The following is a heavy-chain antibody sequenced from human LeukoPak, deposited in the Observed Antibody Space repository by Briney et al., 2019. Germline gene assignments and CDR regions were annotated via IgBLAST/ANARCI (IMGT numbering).Heavy chain of an antibody. CDR3: ARDKLWFGELKGFDP. CDR2: IYYSGST. D-gene: IGHD3-10*01. CDR1: GGSISSGAYY. J-gene: IGHJ5*02. V-gene: IGHV4-30-4*08. Sequence: SETLSLTCTVSGGSISSGAYYWSWIRQPPGKGLEWIGYIYYSGSTYYNPSLKSRVNISVDTSKNQFSLKLSSVTAADTAVYYCARDKLWFGELKGFDPWGQGTLVTVSS.